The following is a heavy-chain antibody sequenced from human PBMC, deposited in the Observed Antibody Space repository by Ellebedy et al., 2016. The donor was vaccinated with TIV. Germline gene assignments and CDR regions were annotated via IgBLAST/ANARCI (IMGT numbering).Heavy chain of an antibody. J-gene: IGHJ4*02. CDR3: ARLLGGSYFDY. V-gene: IGHV5-51*01. Sequence: GGSLRLXXKGSGYSFTSYWIGWVRQLPGKGLEWMGIIYPGDSDTRYSPSFQGQVTISADKSISTAYLQWSSLKASDTAMYYCARLLGGSYFDYWGQGTLVTVSS. CDR1: GYSFTSYW. CDR2: IYPGDSDT. D-gene: IGHD1-26*01.